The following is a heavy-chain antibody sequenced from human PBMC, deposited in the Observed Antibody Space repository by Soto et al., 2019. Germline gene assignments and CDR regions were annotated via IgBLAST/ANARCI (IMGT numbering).Heavy chain of an antibody. CDR3: ASGRSSCCFDY. J-gene: IGHJ4*02. CDR1: GFTLSSYS. Sequence: EVQLVESGGGLVQPGGSLRLSCAASGFTLSSYSMNWVRQAPGKGLGWVSYISSSSSTIYYADSVRGRFTISRDNAKNSLYLQMNSLRAEDTAVYYCASGRSSCCFDYWGQGTLVTVSS. CDR2: ISSSSSTI. V-gene: IGHV3-48*01. D-gene: IGHD2-2*01.